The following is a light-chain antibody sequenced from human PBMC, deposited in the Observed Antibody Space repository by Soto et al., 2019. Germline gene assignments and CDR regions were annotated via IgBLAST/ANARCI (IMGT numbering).Light chain of an antibody. CDR1: SSDIGAYNY. CDR2: DVN. V-gene: IGLV2-14*03. Sequence: QSALTQPASVSGSPGQSIAISCSGTSSDIGAYNYVSWYQQHPGKAPKLMIYDVNNRPSGVPDRFSGSKSGNTASLTISGLQAEEEADYYCISYPTIKTLVFGGGTKVTVL. J-gene: IGLJ2*01. CDR3: ISYPTIKTLV.